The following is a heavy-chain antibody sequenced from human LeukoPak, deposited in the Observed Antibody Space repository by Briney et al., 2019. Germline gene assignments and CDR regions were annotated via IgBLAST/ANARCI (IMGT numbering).Heavy chain of an antibody. CDR1: GFTFSSYG. Sequence: GGSLRLSCAASGFTFSSYGMHWVRQAPGKGLEWVAFIRYDGGNKYYADSVKGRFTISRDNSKNTLYLQMNSLRAEDTAVYYCAKTPWSGTYYFDYWGQGTLVTVSS. CDR3: AKTPWSGTYYFDY. D-gene: IGHD3-3*01. J-gene: IGHJ4*02. V-gene: IGHV3-30*02. CDR2: IRYDGGNK.